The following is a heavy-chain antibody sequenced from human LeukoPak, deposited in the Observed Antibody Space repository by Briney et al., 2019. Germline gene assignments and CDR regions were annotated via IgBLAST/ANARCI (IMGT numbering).Heavy chain of an antibody. Sequence: SSETLSLTCAVYGGSFSGYYWSWIRQPPGKGLEWTGEINHSGSTNYNPSLKSRVTISVDTSKNQFSLKLSSVTAADTAVYYCARARSMAARPTGRYMDVRGKGTTVTVSS. D-gene: IGHD6-6*01. CDR2: INHSGST. J-gene: IGHJ6*03. CDR1: GGSFSGYY. CDR3: ARARSMAARPTGRYMDV. V-gene: IGHV4-34*01.